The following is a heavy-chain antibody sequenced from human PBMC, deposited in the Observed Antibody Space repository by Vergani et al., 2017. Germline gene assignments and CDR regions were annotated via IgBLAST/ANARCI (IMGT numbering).Heavy chain of an antibody. J-gene: IGHJ4*02. CDR1: GYTFTSYG. Sequence: QVQLVQSGAEVKKPGASVKVSCKASGYTFTSYGISWVRQAPGQGLEWRGWISAYNGNTNYAQKPLGRVTMTTDTSTSTAYMELRSLRSDDTAVYYCSREAAYDMLTGPTLDYWGQGTLVTVSS. CDR3: SREAAYDMLTGPTLDY. CDR2: ISAYNGNT. D-gene: IGHD3-9*01. V-gene: IGHV1-18*04.